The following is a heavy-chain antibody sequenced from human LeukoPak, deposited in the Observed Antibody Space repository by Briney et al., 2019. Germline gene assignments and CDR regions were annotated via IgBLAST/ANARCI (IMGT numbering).Heavy chain of an antibody. Sequence: ASVKVSCKASGYTFTSYGISWVRQAPGQGLEWMGWISAYNGNTDYAQKLQGRVTMTTDTSTSTAYMELRSLRSDDTAVYYCARVRFFRVPAAKPNWLDPWGQGTLVTVSS. D-gene: IGHD2-2*01. CDR2: ISAYNGNT. CDR3: ARVRFFRVPAAKPNWLDP. V-gene: IGHV1-18*01. J-gene: IGHJ5*02. CDR1: GYTFTSYG.